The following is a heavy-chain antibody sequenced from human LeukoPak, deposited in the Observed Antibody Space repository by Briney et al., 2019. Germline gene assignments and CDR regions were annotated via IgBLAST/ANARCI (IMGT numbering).Heavy chain of an antibody. Sequence: PSETLSLTCNVSGYSISSGYYWGWIRQPPGKGLEYIGSIFHTGSADYNPSLKSRVTLSVDASKNQFSLKLNSVTAADTAVYYCVREREKQWLFWGQGTLVPVSS. J-gene: IGHJ4*02. V-gene: IGHV4-38-2*02. D-gene: IGHD6-19*01. CDR1: GYSISSGYY. CDR2: IFHTGSA. CDR3: VREREKQWLF.